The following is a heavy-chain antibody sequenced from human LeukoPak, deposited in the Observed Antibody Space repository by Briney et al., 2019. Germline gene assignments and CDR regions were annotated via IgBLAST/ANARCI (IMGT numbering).Heavy chain of an antibody. V-gene: IGHV3-33*01. CDR1: GFTFSSYG. CDR3: ARDAVRTGTDYYYYYMDV. Sequence: GRSLRLSCAASGFTFSSYGMHWVRQAPGKGLEWVAVIWYDGSNKYYADSVKGRFTISRDNSKNTLYLQMSSLRAEDTAVYYCARDAVRTGTDYYYYYMDVWGKGTTVTVSS. CDR2: IWYDGSNK. D-gene: IGHD1/OR15-1a*01. J-gene: IGHJ6*03.